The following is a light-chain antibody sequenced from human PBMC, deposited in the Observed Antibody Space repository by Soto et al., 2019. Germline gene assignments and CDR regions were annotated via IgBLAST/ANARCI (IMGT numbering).Light chain of an antibody. CDR3: MQALQTPLT. CDR1: QSLLHSNGYNY. V-gene: IGKV2-28*01. Sequence: DIVMTQSPLSLAVTPGEPASISCRSSQSLLHSNGYNYLDWYLQKPGQSPQLLIYLGSNRASGVPDRFSGSGSGTAFTLKISRVEAEDVGVYYCMQALQTPLTFGGGTKVEIK. CDR2: LGS. J-gene: IGKJ4*01.